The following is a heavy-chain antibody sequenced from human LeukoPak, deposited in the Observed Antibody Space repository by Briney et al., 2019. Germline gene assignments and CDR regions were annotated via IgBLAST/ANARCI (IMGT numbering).Heavy chain of an antibody. D-gene: IGHD3-22*01. CDR2: VYNSGST. J-gene: IGHJ4*02. Sequence: SETLSLTCTVSGGSVSGYYWSWIRQPPGKGLEWIGYVYNSGSTNYNPSLKSRVTISEDTSRNQFSLSLTSVTAADTAVYYCARDSSGGPFDYWGQGTLATVSS. V-gene: IGHV4-59*02. CDR1: GGSVSGYY. CDR3: ARDSSGGPFDY.